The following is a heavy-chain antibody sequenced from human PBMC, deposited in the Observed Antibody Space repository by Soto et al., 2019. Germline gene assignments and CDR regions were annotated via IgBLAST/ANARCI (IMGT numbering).Heavy chain of an antibody. J-gene: IGHJ4*02. CDR1: GYTFTGNY. D-gene: IGHD1-26*01. CDR3: ARCPSGMFAY. CDR2: INPNSGGT. V-gene: IGHV1-2*02. Sequence: QVQLVQSGAEVKKPGASVKVSCKASGYTFTGNYVHWVRQAPGQGLEWMGWINPNSGGTNYAQKFQGRVTLPRDTSISTAFLELSGLRSDDTAVYYCARCPSGMFAYWGQGTLVTVSS.